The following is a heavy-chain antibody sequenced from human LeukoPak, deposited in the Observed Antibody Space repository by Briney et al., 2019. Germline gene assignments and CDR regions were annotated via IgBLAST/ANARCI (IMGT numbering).Heavy chain of an antibody. CDR2: INPNSGGT. J-gene: IGHJ4*02. Sequence: ASVKVSCKASGYTFTSYAMNWVRQAPGQGLEWMGWINPNSGGTNNAQKFQGRVTMTRDTSISTAYMELSRLRSDDTAVYYCARDWELRYFDWLLTREYYFDYWGQGTLVTVSS. CDR1: GYTFTSYA. D-gene: IGHD3-9*01. CDR3: ARDWELRYFDWLLTREYYFDY. V-gene: IGHV1-2*02.